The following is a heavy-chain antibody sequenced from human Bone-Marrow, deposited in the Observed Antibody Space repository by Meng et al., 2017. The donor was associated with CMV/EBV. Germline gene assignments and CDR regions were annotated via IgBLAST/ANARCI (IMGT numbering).Heavy chain of an antibody. CDR1: ESTVSSNY. CDR2: IYSGGST. D-gene: IGHD6-19*01. J-gene: IGHJ4*02. CDR3: ARDKSSSGWPPDY. Sequence: GESLKISCAASESTVSSNYMSWVRQAPGKGLEWVSVIYSGGSTYYADSVKGRFTISRDNSKNTLYLQMNSLRAEDTAVYYCARDKSSSGWPPDYWGQGTLVTVSS. V-gene: IGHV3-66*02.